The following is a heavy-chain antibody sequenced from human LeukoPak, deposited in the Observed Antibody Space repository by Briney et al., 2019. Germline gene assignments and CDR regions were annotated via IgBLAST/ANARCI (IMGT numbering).Heavy chain of an antibody. V-gene: IGHV1-8*01. CDR1: GYTFTSYD. J-gene: IGHJ4*02. CDR3: ARGYSSSWYNANHFDY. CDR2: MNPNSGNT. D-gene: IGHD6-13*01. Sequence: ASVKVSCKASGYTFTSYDINWVRQATGQGFEWMGWMNPNSGNTGYAQKFQGSVTMTRNTSISTAYMELSSLRSEDTAVYYCARGYSSSWYNANHFDYWGQGTLVTVSS.